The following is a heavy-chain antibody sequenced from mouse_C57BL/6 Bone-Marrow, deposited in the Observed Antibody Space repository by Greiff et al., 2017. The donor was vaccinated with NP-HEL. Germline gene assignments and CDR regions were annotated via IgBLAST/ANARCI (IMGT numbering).Heavy chain of an antibody. Sequence: VQVVESGPGLVQPSQSLSITCTVSGFSLTSYGVHWVRQSPGKGLEWLGVIWSGGSTDYNAAFISRLSISKDNSKSQVFYKMNSLQADDTAIYYCARNSDYYGSSPPFAYWGQGTLVTVSA. V-gene: IGHV2-2*01. CDR2: IWSGGST. D-gene: IGHD1-1*01. J-gene: IGHJ3*01. CDR1: GFSLTSYG. CDR3: ARNSDYYGSSPPFAY.